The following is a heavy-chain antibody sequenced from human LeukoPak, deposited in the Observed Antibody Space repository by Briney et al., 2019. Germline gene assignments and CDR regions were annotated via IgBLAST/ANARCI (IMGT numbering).Heavy chain of an antibody. CDR1: GFSFSSYW. CDR2: INQDGSEK. J-gene: IGHJ4*02. Sequence: GGSPRLSCAVSGFSFSSYWMSWVRQAPGKGLEWVANINQDGSEKYYVDSLKGRFTISRDNAKNSLYLQLNNLRAEDTAVYYCARDKIVGATYFDYWGQGTLVTVSS. V-gene: IGHV3-7*01. D-gene: IGHD1-26*01. CDR3: ARDKIVGATYFDY.